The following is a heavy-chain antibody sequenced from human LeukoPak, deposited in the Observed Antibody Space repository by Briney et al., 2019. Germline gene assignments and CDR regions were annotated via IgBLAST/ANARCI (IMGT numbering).Heavy chain of an antibody. CDR2: ISTGGTT. Sequence: GGSLRLSCAASGFTFSSYDMSWVRQAPGKGLEWVSVISTGGTTYYADSVKGRFTISRDNSKSTLYLQMNSLRAEDTALYYCARGGDIVGDIRSAFDIWGPGTLVTVSS. CDR3: ARGGDIVGDIRSAFDI. D-gene: IGHD1-26*01. CDR1: GFTFSSYD. J-gene: IGHJ3*02. V-gene: IGHV3-53*01.